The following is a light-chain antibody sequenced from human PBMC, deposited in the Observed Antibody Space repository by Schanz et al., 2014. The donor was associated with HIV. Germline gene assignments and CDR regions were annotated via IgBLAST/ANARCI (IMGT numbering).Light chain of an antibody. CDR3: QQSYSTLRT. CDR1: QSVSSSN. Sequence: EIVLTQSPGTLSLSPGERATLSCRASQSVSSSNLAWYQQKPGQAPRLLIYGASTRATGIPARFSGSGSGTEFTLTISSLQSEDFATYYCQQSYSTLRTFGQGTKVDLK. J-gene: IGKJ1*01. CDR2: GAS. V-gene: IGKV3-15*01.